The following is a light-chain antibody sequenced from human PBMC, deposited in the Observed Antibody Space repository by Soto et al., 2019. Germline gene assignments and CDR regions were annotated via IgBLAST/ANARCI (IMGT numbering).Light chain of an antibody. J-gene: IGKJ1*01. V-gene: IGKV3-15*01. Sequence: EIVLTQSPGTLSLSPGERATLSCRASQSVSSSYLAWYQQKPGQAPRLLIYGASTRATGIPARFSGSGSGTEFTLTISSLQSEDSAFYYCQQYNNLPPTFGQGTKVDIK. CDR3: QQYNNLPPT. CDR2: GAS. CDR1: QSVSSSY.